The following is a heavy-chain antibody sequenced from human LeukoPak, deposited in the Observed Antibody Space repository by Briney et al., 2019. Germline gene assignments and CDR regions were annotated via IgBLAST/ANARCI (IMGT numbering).Heavy chain of an antibody. V-gene: IGHV3-30-3*01. CDR1: RFTFSSYA. J-gene: IGHJ4*02. Sequence: GGSLRLSCAASRFTFSSYAMHWVRQAPGKGLEWVAVISYDGSNKYYADSVKGRFTISRDNSKNTLYLQMNSLRAEDTAVYYCARDWEPYYYDSSGYYPDYWGQGTLVTVSS. CDR2: ISYDGSNK. CDR3: ARDWEPYYYDSSGYYPDY. D-gene: IGHD3-22*01.